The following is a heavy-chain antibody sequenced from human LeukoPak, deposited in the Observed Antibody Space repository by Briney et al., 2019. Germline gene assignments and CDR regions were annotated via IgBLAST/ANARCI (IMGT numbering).Heavy chain of an antibody. CDR1: GGSISSCY. Sequence: SETLSLTCTVSGGSISSCYWSWIRQPAGKGLEWIGRICTSGSTNYNPSLKSRVTMSVDTSKNQFSLKLSSVTAADTAVYYCARVTKEGYDSSGYYHNWFDPWGQGTLVTVSS. D-gene: IGHD3-22*01. J-gene: IGHJ5*02. CDR2: ICTSGST. CDR3: ARVTKEGYDSSGYYHNWFDP. V-gene: IGHV4-4*07.